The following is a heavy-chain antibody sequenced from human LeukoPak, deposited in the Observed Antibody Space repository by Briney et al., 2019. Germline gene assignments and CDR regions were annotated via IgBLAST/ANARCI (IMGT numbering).Heavy chain of an antibody. J-gene: IGHJ4*02. CDR3: ARDYSSGWYEPLGY. V-gene: IGHV3-23*01. CDR2: ISGSGGST. Sequence: GRSLRLSCAASGFTFSSYAMSWVRQAPGKGLEWVSAISGSGGSTYYADSVKGRFTISRDNAKNSLYLQMNSLRAEDTAVYYCARDYSSGWYEPLGYWGQGTLVTVSS. D-gene: IGHD6-19*01. CDR1: GFTFSSYA.